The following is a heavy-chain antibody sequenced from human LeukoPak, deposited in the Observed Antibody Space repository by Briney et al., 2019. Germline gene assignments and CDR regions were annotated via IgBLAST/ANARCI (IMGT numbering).Heavy chain of an antibody. D-gene: IGHD5-12*01. CDR1: GYTFTSYY. V-gene: IGHV1-46*01. Sequence: ASVKVSCKASGYTFTSYYMHWVRQAPGQGLEWMGIINPSGGSTSYAQKFQGRVTMTRDTSTSTVYMELSSLRSEDTAVYYCARVQEGWLRWDNYYYYGMDVWGQGTTVTVSS. J-gene: IGHJ6*02. CDR2: INPSGGST. CDR3: ARVQEGWLRWDNYYYYGMDV.